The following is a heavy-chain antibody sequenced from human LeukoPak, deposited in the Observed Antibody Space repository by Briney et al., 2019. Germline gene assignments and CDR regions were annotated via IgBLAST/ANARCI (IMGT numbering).Heavy chain of an antibody. D-gene: IGHD6-19*01. CDR1: GFTVSSNY. Sequence: AGGSLRLSCAASGFTVSSNYMSWVHQAPGKGLEWVSVIYSGGSTYYADSVKGRLTISRDNSKNTLYLQMNSLRAEDTAVYYCAREKQWPGAPYYYYGMDVWGQGTTVTVSS. CDR3: AREKQWPGAPYYYYGMDV. V-gene: IGHV3-53*01. J-gene: IGHJ6*02. CDR2: IYSGGST.